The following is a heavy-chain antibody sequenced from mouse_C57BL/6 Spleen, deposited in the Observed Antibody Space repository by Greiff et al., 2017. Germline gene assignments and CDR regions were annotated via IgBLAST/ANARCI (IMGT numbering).Heavy chain of an antibody. J-gene: IGHJ3*01. Sequence: VQLQQSGAELVKPGASVKLSCTASGFKLTDYYMHWVTQRTEQGLEWIGRIDPEDGATYYDPKFQGKATLTADTSSNTAYQPLSSLTSADTAVYYCASDDSSPFADWGQGTLVTVSA. CDR1: GFKLTDYY. CDR3: ASDDSSPFAD. CDR2: IDPEDGAT. V-gene: IGHV14-2*01. D-gene: IGHD1-1*01.